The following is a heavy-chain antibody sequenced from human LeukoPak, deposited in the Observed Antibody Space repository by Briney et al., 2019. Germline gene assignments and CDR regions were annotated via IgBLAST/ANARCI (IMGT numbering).Heavy chain of an antibody. J-gene: IGHJ4*02. Sequence: GRSLRLSCAASGFTFSSYAMHWVRQAPGKGLEWVAVISYDGGNKYYADSVKGRFTISRDNSKNTLYLQMNSLRAEDTAVYYCAKSGYNRFDYWGQGTLVTVSS. V-gene: IGHV3-30*04. CDR3: AKSGYNRFDY. D-gene: IGHD5-24*01. CDR1: GFTFSSYA. CDR2: ISYDGGNK.